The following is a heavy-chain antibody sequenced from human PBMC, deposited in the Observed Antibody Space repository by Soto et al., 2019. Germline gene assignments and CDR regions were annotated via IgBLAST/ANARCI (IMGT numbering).Heavy chain of an antibody. Sequence: QVQLQESGPGLVKPSETLSLTCTVSGGSISSYYWSWIRQPPGKGLEWIGYMYNTGSTVYNPSLKRRVTISVDTSKNQCSLKLNAVTAADTAVYYCARDLWGYCGTDCYPLDVWGQGTTVTVSS. CDR2: MYNTGST. J-gene: IGHJ6*02. CDR1: GGSISSYY. V-gene: IGHV4-59*01. D-gene: IGHD2-21*02. CDR3: ARDLWGYCGTDCYPLDV.